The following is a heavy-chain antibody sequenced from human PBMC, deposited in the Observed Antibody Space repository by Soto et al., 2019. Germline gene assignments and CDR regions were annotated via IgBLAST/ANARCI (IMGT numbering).Heavy chain of an antibody. J-gene: IGHJ4*02. CDR2: IYYSGST. Sequence: QVQLQESGPGLVKPSETLSLTCTVSGGSISSYYWRWIRQPPGKGLEWIGYIYYSGSTNYNPALKGRVTISVDPSENQFSLKLSYVTAADTAVYYWAGHILAGPFDYWGQGTLVTVSS. CDR1: GGSISSYY. CDR3: AGHILAGPFDY. D-gene: IGHD3-9*01. V-gene: IGHV4-59*08.